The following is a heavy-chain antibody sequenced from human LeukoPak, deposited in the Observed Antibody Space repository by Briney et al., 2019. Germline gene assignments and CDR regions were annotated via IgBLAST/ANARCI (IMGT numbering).Heavy chain of an antibody. J-gene: IGHJ6*02. D-gene: IGHD3-10*01. CDR2: ISSSSGTI. CDR1: GFTFSSYS. CDR3: ARVGYYGSGNYYNYYYGMDV. V-gene: IGHV3-48*02. Sequence: TGGSLRLSCAASGFTFSSYSMNWVRQAPGKGLEWVSYISSSSGTIYYADSVKGRFTIPRDNAKNSLYLQMNSLRDEDTAVFYCARVGYYGSGNYYNYYYGMDVWGQGTTVTVSS.